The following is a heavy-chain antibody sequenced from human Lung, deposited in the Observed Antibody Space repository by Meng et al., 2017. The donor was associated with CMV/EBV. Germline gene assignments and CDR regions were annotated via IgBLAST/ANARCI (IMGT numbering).Heavy chain of an antibody. CDR1: GFTFSDYY. CDR3: ASPVVTTLYYYYGMDV. CDR2: ISSSGSTI. J-gene: IGHJ6*02. V-gene: IGHV3-11*04. Sequence: GESXKISCAASGFTFSDYYMSWIRQAPGKGLEWVSYISSSGSTIYYADSVKGRFTISRDNAKNSLYLQMNSLRAEDTAVYYCASPVVTTLYYYYGMDVWGQGTTVTVSS. D-gene: IGHD4-23*01.